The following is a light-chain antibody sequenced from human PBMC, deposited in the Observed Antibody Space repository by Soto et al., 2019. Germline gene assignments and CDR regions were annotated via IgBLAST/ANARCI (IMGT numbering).Light chain of an antibody. Sequence: EIVLTQSPATLSLSPGERATLSCRASESVSRNLAWYQQKPGQAPRLLIYDASTRATGILDRFSGGGSGTEFTLTISSLQSEDFVVYYCQQYNSWPPITFGQGTRLEIK. V-gene: IGKV3-15*01. J-gene: IGKJ5*01. CDR1: ESVSRN. CDR2: DAS. CDR3: QQYNSWPPIT.